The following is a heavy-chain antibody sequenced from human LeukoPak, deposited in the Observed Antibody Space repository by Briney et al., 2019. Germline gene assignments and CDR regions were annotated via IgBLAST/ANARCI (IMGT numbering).Heavy chain of an antibody. CDR1: GGSISSSSYS. V-gene: IGHV4-39*01. J-gene: IGHJ3*02. D-gene: IGHD2-8*01. CDR3: ARPTALQDVVRPFHAFDI. CDR2: IYYSGST. Sequence: SETLSLTCTVSGGSISSSSYSWDWIRQPPGKGLEWIGSIYYSGSTYYNPSLKSRVTISVDTSKNQFSLKLSSVTAADTAVYYCARPTALQDVVRPFHAFDIWGQGTMVTVSS.